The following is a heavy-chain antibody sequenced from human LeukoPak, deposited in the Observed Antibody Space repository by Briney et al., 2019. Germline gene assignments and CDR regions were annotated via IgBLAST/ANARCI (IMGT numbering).Heavy chain of an antibody. CDR3: ARGALIGGSYYFDY. J-gene: IGHJ4*02. Sequence: ASVKVSCKASGYTFTGYYMHWVRQAPGQGLEWVGWINPNSGGTNYAQKFQGWVTMTRDTSISTAYMELSRLRSDDTAVYYCARGALIGGSYYFDYWGQGTLVTVSS. D-gene: IGHD3-10*01. CDR1: GYTFTGYY. V-gene: IGHV1-2*04. CDR2: INPNSGGT.